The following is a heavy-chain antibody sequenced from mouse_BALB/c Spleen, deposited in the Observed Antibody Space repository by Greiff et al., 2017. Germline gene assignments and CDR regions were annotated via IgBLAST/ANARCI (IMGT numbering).Heavy chain of an antibody. CDR2: IWAGGST. Sequence: QVQLQQSGPGLVAPSQSLSITCTVSGFSLTSYGVHWVRQPPGKGLEWLGVIWAGGSTNYNSALMSRLSISKDNSKSQVFLKMNSLQTDDTAMYYCARDDYRYDVSYAMDYWGQGTSVTVSS. J-gene: IGHJ4*01. D-gene: IGHD2-14*01. CDR3: ARDDYRYDVSYAMDY. CDR1: GFSLTSYG. V-gene: IGHV2-9*02.